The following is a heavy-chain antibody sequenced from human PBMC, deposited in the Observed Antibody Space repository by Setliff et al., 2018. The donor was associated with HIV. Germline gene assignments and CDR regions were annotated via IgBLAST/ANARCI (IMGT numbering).Heavy chain of an antibody. CDR2: INVAKDKT. D-gene: IGHD4-4*01. CDR3: ARGGALTTDWYFDV. V-gene: IGHV1-3*01. Sequence: ASVKVSCKASGYTFSSYALHWVRQAPGQRLEWMGWINVAKDKTKYSQNFQGRVAISRDTSANTVYMELSSLRSEDTAVYYCARGGALTTDWYFDVWGRGTPVTVSS. CDR1: GYTFSSYA. J-gene: IGHJ2*01.